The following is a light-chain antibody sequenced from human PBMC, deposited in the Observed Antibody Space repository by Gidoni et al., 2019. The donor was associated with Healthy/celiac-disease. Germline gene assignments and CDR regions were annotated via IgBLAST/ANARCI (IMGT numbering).Light chain of an antibody. CDR2: AAS. CDR3: QQSYSTLWT. V-gene: IGKV1-39*01. Sequence: IQLTQAPSSLSASVGDRVTITCRASQRISSHLNWYQQKPGKAPKLLIYAASSLQSGVPSRFSGSGSGTDFTLTISSLQPEDFATYYCQQSYSTLWTFGQGTKVEIK. CDR1: QRISSH. J-gene: IGKJ1*01.